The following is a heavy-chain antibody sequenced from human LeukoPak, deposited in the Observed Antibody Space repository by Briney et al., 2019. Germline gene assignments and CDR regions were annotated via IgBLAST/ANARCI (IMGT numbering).Heavy chain of an antibody. CDR3: AKGINYALYYMDV. D-gene: IGHD1-7*01. J-gene: IGHJ6*03. Sequence: SETLSLTCTVSGGSISSSSYYWGWIRQPPGKGLEWIGSIYYSGSTYYNPSLKSRVTISVDTSKNQFSLKLSSVTAADTAVYYCAKGINYALYYMDVWGKGTTVTISS. CDR2: IYYSGST. V-gene: IGHV4-39*07. CDR1: GGSISSSSYY.